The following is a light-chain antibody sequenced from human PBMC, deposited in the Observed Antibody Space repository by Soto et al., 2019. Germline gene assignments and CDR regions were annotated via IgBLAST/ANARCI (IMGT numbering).Light chain of an antibody. CDR2: GAS. Sequence: EIVLTQSPGTLSLSPGERATLSCRASQSISSNSLAWYQHKPGQAPRLLIYGASSRATGVPDRFSGSGTGTDCTLTISSLGPGDFAVYYCQQYGSSPRTFGQGTKVEIK. CDR1: QSISSNS. J-gene: IGKJ1*01. CDR3: QQYGSSPRT. V-gene: IGKV3-20*01.